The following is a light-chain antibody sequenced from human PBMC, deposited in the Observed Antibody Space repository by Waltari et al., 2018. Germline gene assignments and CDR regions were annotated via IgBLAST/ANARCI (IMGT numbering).Light chain of an antibody. J-gene: IGLJ2*01. Sequence: DLAHPFSVSFSPGQTATIPCPGDVLAEKMFRWFQQRPGQAPTLILYKDTERPSGIPERLSGSSSGSTVTLTIRGALLEDEADYHCHAAADNNWFFGGGTKLTVL. CDR1: VLAEKM. CDR2: KDT. CDR3: HAAADNNWF. V-gene: IGLV3-27*01.